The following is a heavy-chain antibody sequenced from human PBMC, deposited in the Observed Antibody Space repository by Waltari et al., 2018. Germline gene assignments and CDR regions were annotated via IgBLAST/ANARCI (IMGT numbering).Heavy chain of an antibody. V-gene: IGHV4-34*01. D-gene: IGHD6-19*01. CDR1: GGSFSGYY. J-gene: IGHJ4*02. CDR3: ARGGSSGWLLRGYYFDY. Sequence: QVQLQQWGAGLLKPSETLSLTCAVYGGSFSGYYWSWIRQPPGKGLEWIGEINHSRSTNYNPSLKSRVTISVDTSKNQFSLKLSSVTAADTAVYYCARGGSSGWLLRGYYFDYWGQGTLVTVSS. CDR2: INHSRST.